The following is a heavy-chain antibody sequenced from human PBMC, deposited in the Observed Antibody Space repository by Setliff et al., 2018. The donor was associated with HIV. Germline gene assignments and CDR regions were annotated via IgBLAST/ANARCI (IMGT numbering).Heavy chain of an antibody. CDR3: TREGRGDPALATTRLDY. CDR2: IYGSGST. J-gene: IGHJ4*02. Sequence: SETLSLTCTVSGGSIRSYYWSWIRQPAGKGLEWIGRIYGSGSTNYNPSLKSRVTISVDTSKNHFSLSLASVSDSDTAVYYCTREGRGDPALATTRLDYWGQGKLVTVSS. CDR1: GGSIRSYY. D-gene: IGHD1-1*01. V-gene: IGHV4-4*07.